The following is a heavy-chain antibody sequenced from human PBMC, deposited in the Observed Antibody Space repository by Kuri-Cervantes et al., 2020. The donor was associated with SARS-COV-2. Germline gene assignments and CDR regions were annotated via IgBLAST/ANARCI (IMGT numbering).Heavy chain of an antibody. Sequence: SETLSLTCIVSGDSMDSVYYYWSWIRQPPGKGLEWIGYTLYSGSPYYNPSLKSRLSISVDTSKKQFSLNLGSVTVADTAVYYCARGNGGRDAFDIWGQGTMVTVSS. CDR3: ARGNGGRDAFDI. D-gene: IGHD2-8*01. V-gene: IGHV4-30-4*01. CDR2: TLYSGSP. CDR1: GDSMDSVYYY. J-gene: IGHJ3*02.